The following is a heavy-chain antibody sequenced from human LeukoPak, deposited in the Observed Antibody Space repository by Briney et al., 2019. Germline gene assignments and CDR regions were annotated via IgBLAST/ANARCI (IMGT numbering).Heavy chain of an antibody. D-gene: IGHD6-13*01. Sequence: GGSLRLSCGASGFXFSSYGIHWVRQAPGKGLEWLAVISYDGNNKYYAESVKGRFTISRDNPKNTLYLQMNSLRAEDTAVYYCAKGVSSWYPPHFDYWGQGTLITVSS. V-gene: IGHV3-30*18. J-gene: IGHJ4*02. CDR1: GFXFSSYG. CDR3: AKGVSSWYPPHFDY. CDR2: ISYDGNNK.